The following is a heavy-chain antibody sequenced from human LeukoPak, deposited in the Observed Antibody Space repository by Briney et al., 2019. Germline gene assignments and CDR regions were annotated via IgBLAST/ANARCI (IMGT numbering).Heavy chain of an antibody. V-gene: IGHV4-39*07. CDR1: GGSFSSSDYY. CDR3: ARASYSYDINGWVPFDY. Sequence: NPSETLSLTCTVSGGSFSSSDYYWGWIRQPPGKGLEWIGSIYYSGTTYYNPSLKSRVTISGDTSKNQFSLRLSSVTAADTAVYYCARASYSYDINGWVPFDYWGQGTLVTVSS. D-gene: IGHD3-22*01. CDR2: IYYSGTT. J-gene: IGHJ4*02.